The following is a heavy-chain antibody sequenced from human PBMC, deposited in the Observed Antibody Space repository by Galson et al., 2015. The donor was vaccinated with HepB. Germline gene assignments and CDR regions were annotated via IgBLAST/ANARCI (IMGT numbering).Heavy chain of an antibody. V-gene: IGHV3-48*02. Sequence: SLRLSCAASGFTFNIYTMSWVRQAPGKGLVWISYISSTGSAIDYADSVKGRFTVSRDNAKNSLYLQMNSLRDEDTAVYYCARVVYSVYDDYYDYWGQGALVTASS. D-gene: IGHD5/OR15-5a*01. CDR1: GFTFNIYT. J-gene: IGHJ4*02. CDR3: ARVVYSVYDDYYDY. CDR2: ISSTGSAI.